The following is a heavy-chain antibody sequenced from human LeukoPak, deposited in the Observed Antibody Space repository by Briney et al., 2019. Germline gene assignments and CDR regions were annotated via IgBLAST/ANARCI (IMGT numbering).Heavy chain of an antibody. J-gene: IGHJ3*02. CDR2: INHSGIT. CDR3: ARDYLGGNPDAFDI. D-gene: IGHD4-23*01. Sequence: SETLSLTCAVYGGSFNGDYWIWIRQTPEKGLEWIGEINHSGITNYNPSFKSRVAISVDTSKNQFSLKLSSVTAADTAVYYCARDYLGGNPDAFDIWGQGTMVTVSS. CDR1: GGSFNGDY. V-gene: IGHV4-34*01.